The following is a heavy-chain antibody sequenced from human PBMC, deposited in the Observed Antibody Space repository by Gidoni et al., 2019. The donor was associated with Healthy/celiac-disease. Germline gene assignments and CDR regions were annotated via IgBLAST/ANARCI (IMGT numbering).Heavy chain of an antibody. J-gene: IGHJ3*02. V-gene: IGHV1-69*06. CDR2: IIPIFGTA. D-gene: IGHD3-22*01. Sequence: QVQLVQSGAEVKQPGSSVKVSCKASGGTFRSYALSWVRQAPGQGLEWMGGIIPIFGTANYAQKFQGRVTITADKSTSTAYMELSSLRSEDTAVYYCARTYYYDSSGYYYDAFDIWGQGTMVTVSS. CDR3: ARTYYYDSSGYYYDAFDI. CDR1: GGTFRSYA.